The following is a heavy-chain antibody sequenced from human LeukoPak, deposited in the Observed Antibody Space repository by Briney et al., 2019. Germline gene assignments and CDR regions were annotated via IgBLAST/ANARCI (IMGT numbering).Heavy chain of an antibody. J-gene: IGHJ4*02. CDR3: AREDGGFDY. D-gene: IGHD3-16*01. Sequence: GGSLRLSCAASGFTFSTYWMHWVRQAPGKGLVWVSRIHSDGRSTSYADSVNGRFTISRDNAKNTLYLQMNSLRAEDTAVYYCAREDGGFDYWGQGTLVTVSS. CDR2: IHSDGRST. V-gene: IGHV3-74*01. CDR1: GFTFSTYW.